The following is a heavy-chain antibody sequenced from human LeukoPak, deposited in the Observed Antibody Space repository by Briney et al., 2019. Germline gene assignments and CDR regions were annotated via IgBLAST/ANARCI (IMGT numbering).Heavy chain of an antibody. Sequence: SETLSLTCAVHGGSFSGYYWSWIRQPPGKGLEWIGEINHSGSTNYNPSLKSRVTISVDTSKNQFSLKLSSVTAADTAVYYCARAGVAGPIDYWGQGTLVTVSS. CDR3: ARAGVAGPIDY. CDR2: INHSGST. CDR1: GGSFSGYY. D-gene: IGHD6-19*01. J-gene: IGHJ4*02. V-gene: IGHV4-34*01.